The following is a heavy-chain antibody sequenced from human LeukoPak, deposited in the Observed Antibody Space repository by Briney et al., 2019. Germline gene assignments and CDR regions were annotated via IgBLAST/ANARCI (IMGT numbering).Heavy chain of an antibody. J-gene: IGHJ6*03. V-gene: IGHV3-30*01. Sequence: GRSLRLSCAASGFTFSSYAMHWVRQAPGKGLEWVAVISYDGSNKYYADSVKGRFTISRDNSKNTLYLQMNSLRAEDTAVYYCARGVVVVPAAMVRPYYYYMDVWGKGTTVTVSS. CDR3: ARGVVVVPAAMVRPYYYYMDV. CDR2: ISYDGSNK. D-gene: IGHD2-2*01. CDR1: GFTFSSYA.